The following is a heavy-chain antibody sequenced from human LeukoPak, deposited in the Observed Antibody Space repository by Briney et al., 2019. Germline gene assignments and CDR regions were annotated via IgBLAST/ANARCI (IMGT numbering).Heavy chain of an antibody. J-gene: IGHJ4*02. D-gene: IGHD3-22*01. CDR1: GGSISSGGYY. CDR3: ARDPRLPTMTFDY. Sequence: SETLSLTCTVSGGSISSGGYYWSWIRQPPGKGLEWIGSIYYSGSTYYNPSLKSRVTISVDTSKNQFSLKLSSVTAADTAVYYCARDPRLPTMTFDYWGQGTLVTVSS. CDR2: IYYSGST. V-gene: IGHV4-39*07.